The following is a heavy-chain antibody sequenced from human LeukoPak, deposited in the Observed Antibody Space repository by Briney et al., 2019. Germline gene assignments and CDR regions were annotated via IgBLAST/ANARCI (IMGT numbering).Heavy chain of an antibody. CDR1: GGSFSGYY. D-gene: IGHD1-26*01. CDR2: INHSGST. V-gene: IGHV4-34*01. CDR3: ARGRGSYGY. Sequence: SETLSLTCAVYGGSFSGYYWSWIRQPPGKGLEWIGEINHSGSTNYNPSLRSRVTISVDTSKNQFSLKLSSVTAADTAVYYCARGRGSYGYWGQGTLVTVSS. J-gene: IGHJ4*02.